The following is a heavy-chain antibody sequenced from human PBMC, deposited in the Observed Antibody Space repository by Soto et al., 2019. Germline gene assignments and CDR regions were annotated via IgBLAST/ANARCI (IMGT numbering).Heavy chain of an antibody. Sequence: SETLSLTCTVSGASINNNDYYWSWIRHTPGKGLEWIGYVYYIGTTDYIPSLKSRLSMSIDKSQNQFTLKLNSVTAADTATCYCARMSYFYDKWYFDLWGRGTMVTVSS. V-gene: IGHV4-30-4*01. J-gene: IGHJ2*01. CDR3: ARMSYFYDKWYFDL. D-gene: IGHD3-22*01. CDR1: GASINNNDYY. CDR2: VYYIGTT.